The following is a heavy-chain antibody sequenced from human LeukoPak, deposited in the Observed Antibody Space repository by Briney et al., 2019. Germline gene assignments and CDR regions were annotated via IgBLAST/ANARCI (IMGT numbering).Heavy chain of an antibody. Sequence: SVKVSCKASGYTFTSYGISWVRQAPGQGLEWMGGIIPIFGTANYAQKFQGRVTITADESTSTAYMELSSLRSEDTAVYYCAREFGSGWTRFDYWGQGTLVTVSS. J-gene: IGHJ4*02. V-gene: IGHV1-69*13. CDR2: IIPIFGTA. CDR1: GYTFTSYG. CDR3: AREFGSGWTRFDY. D-gene: IGHD6-19*01.